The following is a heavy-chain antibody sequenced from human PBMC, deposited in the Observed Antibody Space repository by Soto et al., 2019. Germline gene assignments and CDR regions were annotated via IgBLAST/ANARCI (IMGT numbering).Heavy chain of an antibody. Sequence: GASVKVSFKASGYTFTSYGISWLRQAPGQGLEWMGWISAYNGNTNYAQKLQGRVTMTTDTSTSTAYMELRSLRSDDTAVYYCARDTTVTTSLMDVWGQGTTVTVSS. D-gene: IGHD4-17*01. V-gene: IGHV1-18*01. J-gene: IGHJ6*02. CDR1: GYTFTSYG. CDR2: ISAYNGNT. CDR3: ARDTTVTTSLMDV.